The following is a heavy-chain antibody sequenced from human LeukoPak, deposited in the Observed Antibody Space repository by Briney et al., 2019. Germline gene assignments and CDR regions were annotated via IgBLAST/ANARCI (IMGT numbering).Heavy chain of an antibody. Sequence: GGSLRLSCAASGFTFSSHGMSWVRQAPGKGLEWVSTISGSGDYTYYADSVKGRFTISRDNAKSSLYLQLNSLRADDMALYYCVGQKVTPDAFDMWGQGTLVTVSS. CDR2: ISGSGDYT. J-gene: IGHJ3*02. CDR3: VGQKVTPDAFDM. V-gene: IGHV3-23*01. CDR1: GFTFSSHG. D-gene: IGHD2-21*02.